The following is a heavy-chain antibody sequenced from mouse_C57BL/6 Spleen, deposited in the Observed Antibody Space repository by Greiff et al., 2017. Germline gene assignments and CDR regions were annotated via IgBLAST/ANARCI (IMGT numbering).Heavy chain of an antibody. J-gene: IGHJ4*01. D-gene: IGHD2-1*01. CDR3: AILRGSHYYGNYVEAMDY. V-gene: IGHV1-74*01. Sequence: QVQLQQPGAELVKPGASVKVSCKASGYTFTSYWMHWVKQRPGQGLEWIGRIHPSDSDTNYNQKFKGKATLTVDKSSSTAYMQLSSLTSEDSAVYYCAILRGSHYYGNYVEAMDYWGQGTSVTVSS. CDR2: IHPSDSDT. CDR1: GYTFTSYW.